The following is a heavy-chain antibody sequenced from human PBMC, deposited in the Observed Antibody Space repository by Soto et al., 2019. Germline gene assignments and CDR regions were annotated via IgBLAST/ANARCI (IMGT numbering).Heavy chain of an antibody. CDR2: SHQSGIT. Sequence: PSETLSLTCAVSGYAISNGYYCGWVRQPPGKGLEWIGDSHQSGITHHSPSLKGRVITSMLTSKNQFSLDLISVTAADTAVYYCVRTVAVAGTNVPDYFDHWGQGIQVTVSS. J-gene: IGHJ4*02. CDR1: GYAISNGYY. CDR3: VRTVAVAGTNVPDYFDH. D-gene: IGHD6-19*01. V-gene: IGHV4-38-2*01.